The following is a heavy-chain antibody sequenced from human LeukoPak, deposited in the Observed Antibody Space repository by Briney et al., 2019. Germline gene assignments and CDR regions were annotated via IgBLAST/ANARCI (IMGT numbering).Heavy chain of an antibody. V-gene: IGHV4-34*01. CDR1: GGSFSGYY. J-gene: IGHJ4*02. CDR2: INHSGST. CDR3: ARSSYLPPRTPNY. Sequence: KSSETLSLTCAVYGGSFSGYYWSWIRQPPGKGLEWIGEINHSGSTNYNPSLKSRVTISVDTSKNQFSLKLSSVTAADTAVYYCARSSYLPPRTPNYWGQGTLVTVSS.